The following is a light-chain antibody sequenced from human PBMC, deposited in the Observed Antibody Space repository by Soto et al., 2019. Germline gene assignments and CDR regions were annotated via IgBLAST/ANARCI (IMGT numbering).Light chain of an antibody. V-gene: IGKV1-39*01. Sequence: DIQMTQSPSSLSASVGDRVTITCRASQSIVTYLNWYQQKSGKAPKLLIYAASSLQSGVPSTFSGSGSGTDFTLTISSLQPDDFATYYCQQSYSTPRTFGQGTKVDIK. CDR3: QQSYSTPRT. CDR1: QSIVTY. J-gene: IGKJ1*01. CDR2: AAS.